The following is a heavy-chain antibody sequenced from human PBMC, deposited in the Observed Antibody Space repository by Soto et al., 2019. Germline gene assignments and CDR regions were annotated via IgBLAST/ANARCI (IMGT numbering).Heavy chain of an antibody. CDR1: GFTFSNSA. CDR3: AAAPTTGYTEYYYGMHV. V-gene: IGHV1-58*01. Sequence: QMQLLQSGPEVKKHATSVKVSCTASGFTFSNSAVQWLRHARGQRLEWIGRIVVGDETTNYAQKLHDRNTITSDMSTDTAYMELNNLRSDDTAVYYCAAAPTTGYTEYYYGMHVWGQGTTVIVSS. J-gene: IGHJ6*02. D-gene: IGHD3-9*01. CDR2: IVVGDETT.